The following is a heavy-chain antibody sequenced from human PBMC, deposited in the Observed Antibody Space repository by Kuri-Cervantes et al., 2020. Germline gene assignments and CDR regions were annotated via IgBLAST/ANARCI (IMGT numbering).Heavy chain of an antibody. D-gene: IGHD6-13*01. J-gene: IGHJ4*02. Sequence: GSLRLSCTVPGGSISSYYWSWIRQPAGKGLEWIGRIYTSGSTNYNPSLKSRVTMSVDTSKNQFSLKLSSVTAADTAVYYCARDNAAALDYWGQGTLVTVSS. CDR3: ARDNAAALDY. CDR1: GGSISSYY. CDR2: IYTSGST. V-gene: IGHV4-4*07.